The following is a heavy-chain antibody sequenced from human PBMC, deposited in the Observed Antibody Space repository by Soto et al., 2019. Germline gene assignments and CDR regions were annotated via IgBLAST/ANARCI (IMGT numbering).Heavy chain of an antibody. D-gene: IGHD2-2*01. CDR2: ISAYNGNT. V-gene: IGHV1-18*01. CDR3: ARYANYYGMDV. Sequence: GASVKVSCKASGYTFTSYGISWVRQAPGQGLEWMGWISAYNGNTNYAQKLQGRVTMTTDTSPSTAYMELRSPRSDDTAVYYCARYANYYGMDVWGQGTTVTVSS. CDR1: GYTFTSYG. J-gene: IGHJ6*02.